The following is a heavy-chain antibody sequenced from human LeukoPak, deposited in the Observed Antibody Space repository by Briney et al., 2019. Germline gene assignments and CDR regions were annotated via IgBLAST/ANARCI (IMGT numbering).Heavy chain of an antibody. D-gene: IGHD3-3*01. CDR1: GFTFSSYW. CDR3: ARARLRFLEWLPDY. V-gene: IGHV3-7*01. J-gene: IGHJ4*02. Sequence: PGGSLRLSCAASGFTFSSYWMSWVRQAPGKGLEWVANIKQDGSEKYYVDSVKGRFTISRDNVKNSLYLQMNSLRAEDTAVYYCARARLRFLEWLPDYWGQGTLVTVSS. CDR2: IKQDGSEK.